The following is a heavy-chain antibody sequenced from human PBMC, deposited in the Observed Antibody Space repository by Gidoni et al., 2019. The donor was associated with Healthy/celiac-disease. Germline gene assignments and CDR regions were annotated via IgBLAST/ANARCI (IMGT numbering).Heavy chain of an antibody. Sequence: QVQLQQWGAGLLKPSETLSLTCAVYGGFFSGYYWSWIRQPPGKGLEWIGEINHSGSTNYNPSLKSRVTISVDTSKNQFSLKLSSVTAADTAVYYCARGGYSGYDFDYWGQGTLVTVSS. J-gene: IGHJ4*02. CDR3: ARGGYSGYDFDY. CDR2: INHSGST. V-gene: IGHV4-34*01. D-gene: IGHD5-12*01. CDR1: GGFFSGYY.